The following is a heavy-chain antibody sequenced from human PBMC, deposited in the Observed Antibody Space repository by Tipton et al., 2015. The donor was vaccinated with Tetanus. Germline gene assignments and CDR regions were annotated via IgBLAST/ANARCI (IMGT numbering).Heavy chain of an antibody. Sequence: QLVQSGAEVKKPGASVKASCKASGYTFTSYDINWVRQATGQGLEWMGWMNPNSGSTGYAQKFQGRLSMTRDTSISTAYLELSSLTSEDTAVYYCARVASSGYYCALGYWGQGTLVTVSS. CDR2: MNPNSGST. CDR1: GYTFTSYD. CDR3: ARVASSGYYCALGY. J-gene: IGHJ4*02. D-gene: IGHD3-22*01. V-gene: IGHV1-8*01.